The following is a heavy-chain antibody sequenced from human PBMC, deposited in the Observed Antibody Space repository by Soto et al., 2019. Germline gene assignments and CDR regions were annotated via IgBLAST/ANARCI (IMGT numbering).Heavy chain of an antibody. CDR1: GFTFSSYS. CDR2: ISSSSSYI. Sequence: GGSLRLSCAASGFTFSSYSMNWVRQAPGKGLEWVSSISSSSSYIYYADPVKGRFTISRDNAKNSLYLQMNRLRAEDTAVYYCARDQRDQVLWFGEPSYGMDVWGQGTTVTVSS. D-gene: IGHD3-10*01. CDR3: ARDQRDQVLWFGEPSYGMDV. J-gene: IGHJ6*02. V-gene: IGHV3-21*01.